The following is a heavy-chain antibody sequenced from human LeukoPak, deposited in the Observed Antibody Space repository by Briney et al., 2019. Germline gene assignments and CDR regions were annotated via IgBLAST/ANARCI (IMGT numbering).Heavy chain of an antibody. V-gene: IGHV1-2*02. CDR3: ARDRESLASGNRWEMDY. CDR2: IHPNNGGT. J-gene: IGHJ4*02. CDR1: GYSLTGYY. D-gene: IGHD1-26*01. Sequence: AASVKVSCKASGYSLTGYYFHWVRQAPGQGLEWMGWIHPNNGGTRYAQKFQGRVTMTRDTSINTVYVELRSLTPDDTAAYYCARDRESLASGNRWEMDYWGQGTLVTVSS.